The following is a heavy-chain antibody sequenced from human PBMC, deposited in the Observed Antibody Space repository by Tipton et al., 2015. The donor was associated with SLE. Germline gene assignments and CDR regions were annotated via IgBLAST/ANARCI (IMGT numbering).Heavy chain of an antibody. V-gene: IGHV4-34*01. CDR3: ALSRDGYNPDAFDI. CDR1: GGSFSGYY. D-gene: IGHD5-24*01. CDR2: INHSGST. J-gene: IGHJ3*02. Sequence: TLSLTCAVYGGSFSGYYWSWIRQPPGKGLEWIGEINHSGSTNYNPSLKSRVTISVDTSKNQFSLKLSSVTAADTAVYYCALSRDGYNPDAFDIWGQGTMVPVSS.